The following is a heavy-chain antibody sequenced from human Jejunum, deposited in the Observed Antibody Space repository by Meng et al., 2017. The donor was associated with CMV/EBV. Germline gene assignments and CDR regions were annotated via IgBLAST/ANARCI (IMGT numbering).Heavy chain of an antibody. CDR3: ARGRGGTILSFYGMDV. Sequence: SIFGNYWMTWVRQAPGKGLEWVANIKHDGSEKNYVDSVKGRFSVSRDNAKNSLYLQMNSLRVEDTAVYYCARGRGGTILSFYGMDVWGQGTTVTVSS. J-gene: IGHJ6*02. CDR1: SIFGNYW. CDR2: IKHDGSEK. D-gene: IGHD1-1*01. V-gene: IGHV3-7*01.